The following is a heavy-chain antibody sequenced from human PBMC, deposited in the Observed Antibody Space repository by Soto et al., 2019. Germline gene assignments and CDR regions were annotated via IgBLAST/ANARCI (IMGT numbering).Heavy chain of an antibody. D-gene: IGHD4-17*01. CDR2: ISATGGGT. CDR1: GFKFSNYA. J-gene: IGHJ4*02. V-gene: IGHV3-23*01. CDR3: SRDQVKGTMTIL. Sequence: GGSLRLSCAASGFKFSNYAMSWVRQAPGKGLEWVSLISATGGGTYYADSVKGRFTISRDNSHNTLYLQMNSLSAEDTAVYHCSRDQVKGTMTILWGQGTLVTVSS.